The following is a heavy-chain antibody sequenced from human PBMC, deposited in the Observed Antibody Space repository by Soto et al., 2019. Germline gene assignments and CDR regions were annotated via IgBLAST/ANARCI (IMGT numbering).Heavy chain of an antibody. CDR1: GFSLNTRAVG. CDR2: INWNDDE. V-gene: IGHV2-5*01. Sequence: QITLKESGPTLVKPTQTLTLTCTFSGFSLNTRAVGVGWIRQAPGKALEWLALINWNDDERYSPSLKDRLTITKYTSKNHVVLTMTHIGPVDTATYYCAHRHDLGGFDIWCQGTAVTVSS. J-gene: IGHJ3*02. D-gene: IGHD2-15*01. CDR3: AHRHDLGGFDI.